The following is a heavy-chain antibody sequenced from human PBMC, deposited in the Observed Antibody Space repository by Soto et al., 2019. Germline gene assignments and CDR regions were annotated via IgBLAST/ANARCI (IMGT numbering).Heavy chain of an antibody. CDR2: IIPIFGTA. V-gene: IGHV1-69*13. CDR3: ARDLKRYYDSSGYGYYYYGMDV. J-gene: IGHJ6*02. Sequence: SVKVSCKASGGTFSSYAISWVLQAPGQGLEWMGGIIPIFGTANYAQKFQGRVTITADESTTTAYMELSSLRSEDTAVYYCARDLKRYYDSSGYGYYYYGMDVWGQGTTVTVSS. D-gene: IGHD3-22*01. CDR1: GGTFSSYA.